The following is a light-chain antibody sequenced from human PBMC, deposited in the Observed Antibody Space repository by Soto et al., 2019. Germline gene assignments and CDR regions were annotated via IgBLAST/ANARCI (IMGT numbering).Light chain of an antibody. J-gene: IGKJ5*01. V-gene: IGKV3D-20*02. Sequence: EIVLTQSPGTLSLSPGGRATLSCRGSQSVSSSYLAWYQQKPGQAPRLLIYDAYNRATGIPPRFSGSGSGTDFTLTISSLEPEDSAVYYCQQRHMWPITFGQGTRLEIK. CDR1: QSVSSSY. CDR3: QQRHMWPIT. CDR2: DAY.